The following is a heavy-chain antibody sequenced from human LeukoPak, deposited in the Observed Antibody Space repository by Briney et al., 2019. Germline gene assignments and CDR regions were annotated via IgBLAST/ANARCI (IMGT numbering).Heavy chain of an antibody. J-gene: IGHJ4*02. Sequence: GGSLRLSCAASGFTFSSYGMHWVRQAPGKGLEWVALIWYDGSNKYYADSVKGRFTISRDNSKNTLYLQMNSLRAEDTAMYYCARVRIGGYCGGDCYSPDYWGQGTLVTVS. CDR3: ARVRIGGYCGGDCYSPDY. V-gene: IGHV3-33*01. CDR1: GFTFSSYG. D-gene: IGHD2-21*02. CDR2: IWYDGSNK.